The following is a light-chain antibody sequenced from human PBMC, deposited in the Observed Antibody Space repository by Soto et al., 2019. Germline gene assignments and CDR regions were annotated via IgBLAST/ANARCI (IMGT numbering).Light chain of an antibody. Sequence: EIVLTQSPGTLSLSPGDRATLSCRASQNINSRYLAWYQQKPGQAPRLLIYGASSRATGIPDRFSGSGSGTDFTLTISILEPEDFAVYYCQQFGSSPGFTFGPGTKVDIK. CDR1: QNINSRY. V-gene: IGKV3-20*01. J-gene: IGKJ3*01. CDR3: QQFGSSPGFT. CDR2: GAS.